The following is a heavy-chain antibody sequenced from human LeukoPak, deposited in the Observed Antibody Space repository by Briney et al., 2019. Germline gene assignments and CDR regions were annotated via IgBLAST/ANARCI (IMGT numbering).Heavy chain of an antibody. J-gene: IGHJ4*02. CDR3: ARAYSSSWYNLDY. CDR2: FYSGGSS. D-gene: IGHD6-13*01. CDR1: GFTFSSYA. Sequence: PGGSLRLSCAASGFTFSSYAMHWVRQAPGKGLEWVSVFYSGGSSYYADSVKGRFTISRDNSRNTLFLQMNSLRAEDTAMYYCARAYSSSWYNLDYWGQGTLVTVSS. V-gene: IGHV3-66*01.